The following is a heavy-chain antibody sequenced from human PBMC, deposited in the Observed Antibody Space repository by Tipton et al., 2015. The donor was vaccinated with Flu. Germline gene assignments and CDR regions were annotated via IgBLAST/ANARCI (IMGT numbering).Heavy chain of an antibody. Sequence: TLSLTCTVSGASINNYYWSWIRQPPGKGLEWIGYIYYSGNTNYNPSLKSRVTMSLDASKSHFSLKLSSVNAADTAMYYCSSYYIRAFDIWGQGTMVTVSS. CDR1: GASINNYY. D-gene: IGHD3-10*01. V-gene: IGHV4-59*01. CDR3: SSYYIRAFDI. CDR2: IYYSGNT. J-gene: IGHJ3*02.